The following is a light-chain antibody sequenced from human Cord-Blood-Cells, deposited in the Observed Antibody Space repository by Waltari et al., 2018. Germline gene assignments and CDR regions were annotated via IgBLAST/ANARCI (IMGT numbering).Light chain of an antibody. CDR3: QQSYSTPVT. V-gene: IGKV1-39*01. Sequence: DIQMTQSQSSLSASVGDRVTITCRASQRISSYLNWYQQKPGQAPKLLIYAASSLQSGVPSRVSGSGSGTDVTLTISSLQPEDFATYYCQQSYSTPVTFGPGTKVDIK. CDR2: AAS. J-gene: IGKJ3*01. CDR1: QRISSY.